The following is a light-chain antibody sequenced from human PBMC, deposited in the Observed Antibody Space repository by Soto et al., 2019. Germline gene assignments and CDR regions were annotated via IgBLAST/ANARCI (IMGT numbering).Light chain of an antibody. CDR3: QQANSFPFT. Sequence: DLQMTQSPSYVSASIGDRVTITCRASQIIGSWLAWYQQKPGIAPTLLIYAASSLQSGVPSRFSGSGSGSDFTLTTTSLQAEDSATYYCQQANSFPFTFGPGTKVDIK. V-gene: IGKV1-12*02. J-gene: IGKJ3*01. CDR1: QIIGSW. CDR2: AAS.